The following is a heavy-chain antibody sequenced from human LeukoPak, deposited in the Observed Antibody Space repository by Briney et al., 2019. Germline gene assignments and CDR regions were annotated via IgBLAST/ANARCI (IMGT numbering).Heavy chain of an antibody. CDR2: INHSGST. J-gene: IGHJ4*02. CDR3: TIPTGTSLGLMDY. Sequence: SETLSLTCAAYGGSLSGYYWRWLRQPPGKGLEWFGEINHSGSTNYNPSLKSRVTISVDTSKNQLSLKMSSVTAADTAVYYCTIPTGTSLGLMDYWGQGTLVTVSS. V-gene: IGHV4-34*01. CDR1: GGSLSGYY. D-gene: IGHD3-16*01.